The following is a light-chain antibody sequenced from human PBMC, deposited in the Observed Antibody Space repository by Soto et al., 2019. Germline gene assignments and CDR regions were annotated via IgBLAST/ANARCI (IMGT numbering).Light chain of an antibody. Sequence: QSVLTQPASVSGSPGQSITISCTGTSSDVGGYTYVSWYQQHPGKAPKLMIYDVSNRPSGVSNRFSGSKSGNTASLTISGLQAEDDADYYCSSYTSSSTPFDVFGTGTKLTVL. CDR1: SSDVGGYTY. CDR2: DVS. V-gene: IGLV2-14*01. CDR3: SSYTSSSTPFDV. J-gene: IGLJ1*01.